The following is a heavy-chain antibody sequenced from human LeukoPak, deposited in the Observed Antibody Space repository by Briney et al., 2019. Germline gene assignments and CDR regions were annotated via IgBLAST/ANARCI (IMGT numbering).Heavy chain of an antibody. J-gene: IGHJ5*02. V-gene: IGHV4-39*07. Sequence: PSETLSLTCTVSGGSISSGSYYWGWIRQPPGKGLEWIGSIYYSGSTYYNPSLKSRVTISVDTSKNQFSLKLSSVTAADTAVYYCARVRGRAVTTLDNWFDPWGQGTLVTVSS. CDR1: GGSISSGSYY. D-gene: IGHD4-17*01. CDR3: ARVRGRAVTTLDNWFDP. CDR2: IYYSGST.